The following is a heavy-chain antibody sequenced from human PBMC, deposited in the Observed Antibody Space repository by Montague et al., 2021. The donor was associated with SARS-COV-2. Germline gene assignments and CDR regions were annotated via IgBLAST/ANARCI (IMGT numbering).Heavy chain of an antibody. J-gene: IGHJ6*02. V-gene: IGHV4-34*04. CDR2: INDSGIT. CDR1: GDSFIGYY. CDR3: AGDRTADDYDDYETAGYSYYYGMDV. D-gene: IGHD4-17*01. Sequence: SETLSLTCAVHGDSFIGYYWGWIRQPPGKGLQWIGEINDSGITNRYPSFKSRATISVDSSKNQFSLKLSSVTAADTAVYYCAGDRTADDYDDYETAGYSYYYGMDVWGQGTTVTVSS.